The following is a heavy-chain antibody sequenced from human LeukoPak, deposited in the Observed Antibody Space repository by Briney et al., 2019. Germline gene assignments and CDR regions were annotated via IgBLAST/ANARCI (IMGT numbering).Heavy chain of an antibody. J-gene: IGHJ5*02. V-gene: IGHV4-59*01. CDR1: GGSISSYC. CDR2: IYYSGIT. CDR3: ARRPVTTIGVGFDP. Sequence: SETLSLTCTVSGGSISSYCWSWIRQPPGKGLEWIGYIYYSGITNYNPSLKSRVTISVDTSKNQFSLKLSSVTAADTAVYYCARRPVTTIGVGFDPWGQGTLVTVSS. D-gene: IGHD4-17*01.